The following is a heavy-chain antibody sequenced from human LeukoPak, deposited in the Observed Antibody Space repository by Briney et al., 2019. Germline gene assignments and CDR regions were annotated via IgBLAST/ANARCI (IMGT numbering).Heavy chain of an antibody. V-gene: IGHV3-66*02. D-gene: IGHD6-13*01. Sequence: GGSLRLSCAASAINVTTIYMTWIRQAPGKGLEWVSLIYGDNAAYYAESVRGRFIISRDSLKNTLFLQMNSLRAEDTAVYYCVSSTGQQFIPYDYWGHGAHVTVSS. J-gene: IGHJ4*01. CDR3: VSSTGQQFIPYDY. CDR1: AINVTTIY. CDR2: IYGDNAA.